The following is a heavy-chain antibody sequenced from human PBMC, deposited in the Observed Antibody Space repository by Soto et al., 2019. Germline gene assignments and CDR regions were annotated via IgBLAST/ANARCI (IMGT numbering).Heavy chain of an antibody. J-gene: IGHJ6*02. CDR2: ISSSSSYT. Sequence: GGSLRLSCAASGFTFSDYYMSWIRQAPGKGLEWVSYISSSSSYTNYADSVKGRFTISRDNAKNSLYLQMNSLRAEDTAVYYCARSPDYDILTGPYYYYYYGMDVWGQGTTVTVSS. V-gene: IGHV3-11*06. CDR3: ARSPDYDILTGPYYYYYYGMDV. D-gene: IGHD3-9*01. CDR1: GFTFSDYY.